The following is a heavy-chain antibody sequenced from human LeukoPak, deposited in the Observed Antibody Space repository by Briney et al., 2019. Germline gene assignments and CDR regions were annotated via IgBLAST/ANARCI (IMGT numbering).Heavy chain of an antibody. CDR1: GYTFTSYG. J-gene: IGHJ4*02. CDR3: ARVSVGATVEDSDY. V-gene: IGHV1-18*01. D-gene: IGHD1-26*01. CDR2: ISAYNGNT. Sequence: ASVKVSCKASGYTFTSYGISWVRQAPGQGLEWMGWISAYNGNTNYAQRLQGRVTMTTDTSTSTAYMELRSLRSDDTAVYYCARVSVGATVEDSDYWGQGTLVTVSS.